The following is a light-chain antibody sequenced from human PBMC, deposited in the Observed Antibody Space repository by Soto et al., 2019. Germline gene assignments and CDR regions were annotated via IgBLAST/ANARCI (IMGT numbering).Light chain of an antibody. CDR3: QQVNSYPLT. V-gene: IGKV1-17*01. J-gene: IGKJ4*01. CDR2: ATS. CDR1: QTVAKS. Sequence: DTQMTQSPSSLPASVGDRVTITCRASQTVAKSLNWYQQKPGKAPDLLIYATSHLHSEVPSRFSGSGSGTEFTLTISSLQPEDFATYYCQQVNSYPLTFGGGTKVDI.